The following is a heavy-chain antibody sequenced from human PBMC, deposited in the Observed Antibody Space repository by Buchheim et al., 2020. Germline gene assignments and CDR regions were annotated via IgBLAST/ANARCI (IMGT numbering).Heavy chain of an antibody. CDR1: GFTFSDYA. D-gene: IGHD3-3*01. J-gene: IGHJ4*02. CDR3: AKKEERSGLFQFYIDS. CDR2: IRGDGSRT. Sequence: EVHLLDSGGNLVQPGASLRLSCVASGFTFSDYAMGWVRQAPGRGLEWVSDIRGDGSRTYYAESVKGRFTISRDNMKNTVYLQIDSPRAEDTAVYYCAKKEERSGLFQFYIDSWGQGTL. V-gene: IGHV3-23*01.